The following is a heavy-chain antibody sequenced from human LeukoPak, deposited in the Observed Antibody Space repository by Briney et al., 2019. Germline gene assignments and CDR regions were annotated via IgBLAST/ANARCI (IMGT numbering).Heavy chain of an antibody. CDR3: ARDVSLITARPRFVDY. CDR1: GYTFTGYY. J-gene: IGHJ4*02. CDR2: INPNSGGT. D-gene: IGHD6-6*01. Sequence: GASVKVSCKASGYTFTGYYMHWVRQAPGQGLEWMGWINPNSGGTNYAQKFQGRVTMTRDTSISTAYMELSSLISDDTAVYYCARDVSLITARPRFVDYWGQGTLVTVSS. V-gene: IGHV1-2*02.